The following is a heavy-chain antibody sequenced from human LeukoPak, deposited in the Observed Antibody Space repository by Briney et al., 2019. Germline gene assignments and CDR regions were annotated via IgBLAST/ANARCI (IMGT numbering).Heavy chain of an antibody. CDR2: ISKNGDDT. J-gene: IGHJ4*02. CDR3: VQVGSNYYLG. D-gene: IGHD4-11*01. CDR1: GFTFSDYP. Sequence: RPGGSLRLSCSASGFTFSDYPMHWVRQTPGKGLEYASAISKNGDDTYYADSVKGRFTISRDNSKNTLYLQMSSLRTEDAAVFYCVQVGSNYYLGWGQGTLVIVST. V-gene: IGHV3-64D*06.